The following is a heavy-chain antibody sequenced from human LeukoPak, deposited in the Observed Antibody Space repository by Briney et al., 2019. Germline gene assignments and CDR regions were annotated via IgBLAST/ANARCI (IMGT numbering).Heavy chain of an antibody. D-gene: IGHD6-13*01. J-gene: IGHJ4*02. CDR1: GGSISSYY. Sequence: PSETLSLTCTVSGGSISSYYWSWIRQPAGKGLEWIGRIYTSGSTNYNPSLKSRVTMSVDTSKNQFSLKLSSVTAADTAVYYCARGTPGYTSLYYFDYWGQGTLVTVSS. V-gene: IGHV4-4*07. CDR2: IYTSGST. CDR3: ARGTPGYTSLYYFDY.